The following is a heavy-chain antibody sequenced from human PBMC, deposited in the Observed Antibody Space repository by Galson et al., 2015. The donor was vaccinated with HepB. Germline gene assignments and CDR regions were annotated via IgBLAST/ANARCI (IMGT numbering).Heavy chain of an antibody. Sequence: QSGAEVKKPGESLKTSCKGSGYSFTSYWIGWVRQMPGKGLEWMGIIYPGDSDTRYSPSFQGQVTISADKSISTAYLQWSSLKASDTAMYYCARLFYRGSSWYSPWCAWGQGTTVTVSS. J-gene: IGHJ6*02. CDR2: IYPGDSDT. D-gene: IGHD6-13*01. CDR3: ARLFYRGSSWYSPWCA. CDR1: GYSFTSYW. V-gene: IGHV5-51*01.